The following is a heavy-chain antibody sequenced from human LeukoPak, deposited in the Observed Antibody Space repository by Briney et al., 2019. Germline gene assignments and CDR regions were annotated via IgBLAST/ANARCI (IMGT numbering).Heavy chain of an antibody. CDR3: AKQKTVVVTAIGY. D-gene: IGHD2-21*02. Sequence: PGGSLSLSCAASGFTFSSYAMSWVRQAPGKGLEWVSVISGSGGSTYYADSVKGRFTISRDNSKNTLYLQMNSLRANDTAVYYCAKQKTVVVTAIGYWGQGTLVTVSS. CDR1: GFTFSSYA. J-gene: IGHJ4*02. V-gene: IGHV3-23*01. CDR2: ISGSGGST.